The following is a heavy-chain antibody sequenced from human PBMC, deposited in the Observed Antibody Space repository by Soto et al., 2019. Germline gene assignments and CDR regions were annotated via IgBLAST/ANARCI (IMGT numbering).Heavy chain of an antibody. CDR2: ISYDGSNK. J-gene: IGHJ2*01. CDR3: ARDVPKYNSGWPRYFDL. CDR1: GFTFSSYA. D-gene: IGHD1-20*01. V-gene: IGHV3-30-3*01. Sequence: SGGSLRLSCAASGFTFSSYAMHWVRQAPGKGLEWVAVISYDGSNKYYADSVKGRFTISRDNSKNTLYLQMNSLRAEDTAVYYCARDVPKYNSGWPRYFDLWGRGTLVTVSS.